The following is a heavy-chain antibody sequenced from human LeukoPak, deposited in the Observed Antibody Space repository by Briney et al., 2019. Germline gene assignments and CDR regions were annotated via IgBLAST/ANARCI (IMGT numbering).Heavy chain of an antibody. D-gene: IGHD4-11*01. CDR1: GFTFSSYA. CDR2: ISDSAATT. V-gene: IGHV3-23*01. Sequence: GASLRLYCAASGFTFSSYAMTWVRQAPGKGLEWVSIISDSAATTFYADSVKGRFTISRDNSKNTLYLQVNSLRAEDTAVYYCAKGGRAVSTTYYFDYWGQGTLVTVSS. J-gene: IGHJ4*02. CDR3: AKGGRAVSTTYYFDY.